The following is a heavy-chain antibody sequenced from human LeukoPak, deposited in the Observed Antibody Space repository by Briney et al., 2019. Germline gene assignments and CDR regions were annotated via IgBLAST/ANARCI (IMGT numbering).Heavy chain of an antibody. V-gene: IGHV3-33*06. Sequence: GGSLRLSCAASGFTLSSYGMRWVRQAPGKGLEWVAVIWYDGSNKYYADSVKGRFTISRDNSKNTLYLQMNSLRAEDTAVYYCAKDLGGIAAAGSFDYWGQGTPVTVSS. CDR1: GFTLSSYG. J-gene: IGHJ4*02. CDR3: AKDLGGIAAAGSFDY. D-gene: IGHD6-13*01. CDR2: IWYDGSNK.